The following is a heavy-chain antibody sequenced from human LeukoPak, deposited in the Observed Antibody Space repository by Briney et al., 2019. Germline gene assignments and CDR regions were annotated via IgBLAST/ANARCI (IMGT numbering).Heavy chain of an antibody. V-gene: IGHV3-21*01. CDR3: ARGAAVAGS. D-gene: IGHD6-19*01. CDR1: GFTFSSYW. J-gene: IGHJ4*02. Sequence: GGSLRLSCAASGFTFSSYWMHWVRQAPGKGLVWVSSISSSSSYIYYADSVKGRFTISRDNAKYSLYLQMNSLRAEDTAVYYCARGAAVAGSWGQGTLVTVSS. CDR2: ISSSSSYI.